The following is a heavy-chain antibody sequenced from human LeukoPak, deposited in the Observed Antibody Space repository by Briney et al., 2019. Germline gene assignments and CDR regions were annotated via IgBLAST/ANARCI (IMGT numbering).Heavy chain of an antibody. D-gene: IGHD4-17*01. Sequence: GGSLRLSCAASGFTFSSYAMHWVRQAPGKGLEWVAVISYDGSNKYYADSVKGRFTISRDNAKNSLYLQMNSLRAEDTAVYYCARDPLDYGDYSAPGYWGQGTLVTVSS. V-gene: IGHV3-30-3*01. CDR1: GFTFSSYA. CDR2: ISYDGSNK. CDR3: ARDPLDYGDYSAPGY. J-gene: IGHJ4*02.